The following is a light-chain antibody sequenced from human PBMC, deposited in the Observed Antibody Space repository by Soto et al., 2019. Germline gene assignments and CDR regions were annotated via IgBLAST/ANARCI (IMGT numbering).Light chain of an antibody. V-gene: IGLV2-14*01. Sequence: QSALTQPASVSGSPGQSITISCSGTSSDIGTYDHVAWFQQFPGKTPKLVIYSVSDRPSGVSYRFSGSKSGNTASLTISGLQAEDEADYYCCSYAGSYTLYVFGTGTKVTVL. CDR2: SVS. CDR1: SSDIGTYDH. J-gene: IGLJ1*01. CDR3: CSYAGSYTLYV.